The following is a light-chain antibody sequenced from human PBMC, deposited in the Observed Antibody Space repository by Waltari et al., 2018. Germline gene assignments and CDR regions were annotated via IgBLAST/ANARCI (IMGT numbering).Light chain of an antibody. CDR1: QSVSGN. V-gene: IGKV3-15*01. J-gene: IGKJ1*01. CDR2: GAS. Sequence: EIVMTQSQATLSVSPGERATLSCRASQSVSGNLAWYQQKPGRAPRLLISGASTRATGIPARFSGSESGTDFTLTISSLQSEDFAVYYCQQYNYWPPTFGQGTKVEI. CDR3: QQYNYWPPT.